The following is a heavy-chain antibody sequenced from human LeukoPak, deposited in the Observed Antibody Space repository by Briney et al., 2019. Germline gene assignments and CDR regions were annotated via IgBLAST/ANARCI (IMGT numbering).Heavy chain of an antibody. V-gene: IGHV3-23*01. D-gene: IGHD3-22*01. CDR3: AKREDPDYYDSSGPISR. J-gene: IGHJ4*02. CDR1: GFTFSYYA. CDR2: ISGSGGST. Sequence: GGSLRLSCAASGFTFSYYAMSWVRQAPGKGLEWVSAISGSGGSTYYADSVKGRFTISRDNSKNTVYLQMNSLRAEDTALYYCAKREDPDYYDSSGPISRWGQGTLVTVSS.